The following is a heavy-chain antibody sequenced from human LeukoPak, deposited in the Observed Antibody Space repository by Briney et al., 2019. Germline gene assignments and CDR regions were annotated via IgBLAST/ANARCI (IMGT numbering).Heavy chain of an antibody. CDR1: GFTFSSYA. J-gene: IGHJ4*02. D-gene: IGHD6-6*01. Sequence: GGSLRLSCAASGFTFSSYAMSWVRQAPGKGLEWVSSISGSGGTTYYADSVKGRFTISRDNSKNMMYLQMNSLRAEDTAVYYCAKDPYRSSSGLGDCWGQGTLVTVSS. CDR2: ISGSGGTT. CDR3: AKDPYRSSSGLGDC. V-gene: IGHV3-23*01.